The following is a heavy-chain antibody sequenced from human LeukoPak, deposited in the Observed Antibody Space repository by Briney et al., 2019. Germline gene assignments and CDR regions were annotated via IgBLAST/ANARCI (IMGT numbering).Heavy chain of an antibody. J-gene: IGHJ4*02. V-gene: IGHV4-59*08. CDR2: IYYSGST. CDR3: ARGRLGDNGSFDY. D-gene: IGHD3-10*01. Sequence: SETLSLTCTVSGGSISSYYWSWIRQPPGKGLEWIGYIYYSGSTNYNPSLKSRVTISVDTSKNQFSLKLSSVTAADTAVYYCARGRLGDNGSFDYWGQGTLVTVSS. CDR1: GGSISSYY.